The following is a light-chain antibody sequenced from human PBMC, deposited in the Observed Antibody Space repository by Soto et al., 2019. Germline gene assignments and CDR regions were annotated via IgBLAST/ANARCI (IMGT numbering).Light chain of an antibody. V-gene: IGLV1-40*01. CDR1: SSNIGAGYD. CDR3: QSYDSSLSGVV. J-gene: IGLJ2*01. Sequence: QPVLTQPPSVSGAPGQRVTISCTGSSSNIGAGYDGHWYQQLPGTAPKLLIYGNSNRPSGVPDRFSVSKSGTSASLAITGLQAEDEADYYCQSYDSSLSGVVFGGGTKVTVL. CDR2: GNS.